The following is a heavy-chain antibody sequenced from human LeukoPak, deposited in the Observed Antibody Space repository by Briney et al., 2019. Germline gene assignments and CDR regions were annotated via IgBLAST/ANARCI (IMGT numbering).Heavy chain of an antibody. CDR1: GGSISSGGFY. CDR2: IHNSGTT. D-gene: IGHD5-18*01. V-gene: IGHV4-31*03. Sequence: SETLSLTCSVSGGSISSGGFYWSWIRQPPGKGLEWIGYIHNSGTTHYNPSLKSRVAISVDTSKNQFSLKLSSVTAADTAVYYCAGYSYGQGGIWGQGTRVTVSS. J-gene: IGHJ3*02. CDR3: AGYSYGQGGI.